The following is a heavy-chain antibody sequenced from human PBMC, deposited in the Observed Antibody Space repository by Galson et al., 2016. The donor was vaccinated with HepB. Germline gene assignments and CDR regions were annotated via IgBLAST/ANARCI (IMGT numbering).Heavy chain of an antibody. Sequence: SETLSLTCTVDGGSVVGYYWTWIRQSPGKRLEWIGEIDAGGSNTYNPSVKGRVTISLDRSTTSISPKLISVTAADTGLYFCARGRAGFQVPLAPWGLGTLVTVTS. CDR2: IDAGGSN. CDR1: GGSVVGYY. J-gene: IGHJ5*02. V-gene: IGHV4-34*01. CDR3: ARGRAGFQVPLAP.